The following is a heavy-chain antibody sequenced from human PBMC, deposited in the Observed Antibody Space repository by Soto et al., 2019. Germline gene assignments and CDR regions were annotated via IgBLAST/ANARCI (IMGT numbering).Heavy chain of an antibody. CDR2: ISSSSSVI. D-gene: IGHD3-10*01. CDR1: GFILSDCA. Sequence: GGSLRLSCATSGFILSDCAMNWVRQAPGKGLEWVSYISSSSSVIDYADSVKGRFTVSRDNARNSLYLQMNSLRAEDTAVYYCARVRGLYYGSGSYYYSYGMDVWGQGTTVTVSS. J-gene: IGHJ6*02. V-gene: IGHV3-48*01. CDR3: ARVRGLYYGSGSYYYSYGMDV.